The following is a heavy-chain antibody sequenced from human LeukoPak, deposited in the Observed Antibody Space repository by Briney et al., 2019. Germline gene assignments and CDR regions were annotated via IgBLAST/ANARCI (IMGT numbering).Heavy chain of an antibody. CDR1: GGAISSYH. V-gene: IGHV4-4*07. J-gene: IGHJ4*02. CDR3: ARVGDYALKD. D-gene: IGHD3-16*01. Sequence: SETLSLTCTVSGGAISSYHWSWIRQPAGKGLEWIGRIYTSGSTNYSPSLKSRVTMSVDTSKNQFSLKLSSVTAADTAVYYCARVGDYALKDWGQGTLVTVSS. CDR2: IYTSGST.